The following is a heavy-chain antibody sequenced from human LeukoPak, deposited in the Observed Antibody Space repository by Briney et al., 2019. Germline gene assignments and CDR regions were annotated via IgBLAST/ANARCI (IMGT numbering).Heavy chain of an antibody. CDR1: GFTFDDYA. CDR2: ISWNSGSI. Sequence: PGGSLRLSCAASGFTFDDYAMHWVRQAPGKGLEWVSGISWNSGSIGYADSVKGRFTISRDNAKNSLYLQMTSLRAEDTALYYCAKVVSSRDYGMDVWGQGTTVTVSS. CDR3: AKVVSSRDYGMDV. J-gene: IGHJ6*02. V-gene: IGHV3-9*01. D-gene: IGHD2-21*01.